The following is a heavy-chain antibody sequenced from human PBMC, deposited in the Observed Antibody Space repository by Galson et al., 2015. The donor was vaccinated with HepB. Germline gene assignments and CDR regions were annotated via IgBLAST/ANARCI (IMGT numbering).Heavy chain of an antibody. J-gene: IGHJ5*02. Sequence: SLRLSCAASGFTFSNAWMSWVRQAPGKGLEWVGRIKSKANSYATAYAASVKGRFTISRDDSKNTAYLQMNSLKTEDTAVYYCTRHEEEHLYDYVWGSYRLDWFDPWGQGTLVTVSS. CDR3: TRHEEEHLYDYVWGSYRLDWFDP. D-gene: IGHD3-16*02. CDR1: GFTFSNAW. V-gene: IGHV3-73*01. CDR2: IKSKANSYAT.